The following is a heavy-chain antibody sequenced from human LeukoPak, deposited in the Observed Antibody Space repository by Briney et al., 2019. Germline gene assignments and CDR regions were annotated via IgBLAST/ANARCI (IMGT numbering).Heavy chain of an antibody. V-gene: IGHV1-46*01. CDR1: GYTFTSYY. CDR2: INPSGGST. D-gene: IGHD6-6*01. CDR3: ARVGPRIAARIDWFDP. J-gene: IGHJ5*02. Sequence: VASVKVSCKASGYTFTSYYMHWVRQAPGQGLEWMGIINPSGGSTSYAQKFQGRVTMTRDTSTSTVYMELSSLRSEDTAVYYCARVGPRIAARIDWFDPWGQGTLVTVSS.